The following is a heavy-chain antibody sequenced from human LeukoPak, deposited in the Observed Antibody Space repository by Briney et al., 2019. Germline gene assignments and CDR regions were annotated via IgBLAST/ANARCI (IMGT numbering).Heavy chain of an antibody. V-gene: IGHV4-39*07. D-gene: IGHD2-21*01. CDR1: GGSISSSGYY. Sequence: SETLSLTCTVSGGSISSSGYYWGWIRQPPGKGLEWIGIINYSGSTYYNPSLKSRVTISVDTSKNQFSLKQSSVTAADTAVYYCARGWWLHSEANWFDPWGQGTLVTVSS. CDR3: ARGWWLHSEANWFDP. CDR2: INYSGST. J-gene: IGHJ5*02.